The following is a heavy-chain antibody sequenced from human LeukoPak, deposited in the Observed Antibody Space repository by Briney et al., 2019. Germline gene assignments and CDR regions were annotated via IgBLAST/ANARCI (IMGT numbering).Heavy chain of an antibody. V-gene: IGHV3-33*06. Sequence: GGSLRLSCAASGFTFSCYGMDWVRQAPGKGLEWVAVIWYDGSNKYYADSVKGRSTISRDNSKNTLYLQMNSLRAEDTAVYYCAKGYSYGYDYWGQGTLVTVSS. CDR1: GFTFSCYG. J-gene: IGHJ4*02. D-gene: IGHD5-18*01. CDR3: AKGYSYGYDY. CDR2: IWYDGSNK.